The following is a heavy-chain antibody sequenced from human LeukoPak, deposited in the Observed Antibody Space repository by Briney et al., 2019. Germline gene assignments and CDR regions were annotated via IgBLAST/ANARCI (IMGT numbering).Heavy chain of an antibody. CDR2: IKQDGSEK. CDR1: GFIFSNYW. CDR3: VRDGDDY. Sequence: GGSLRLTCAAAGFIFSNYWMSWVRQTPGKGLEWVANIKQDGSEKYFVDSVKGRFTISRDNAKNSLYLQMNNLRVEDTAVYYCVRDGDDYWGQGTLVTVSS. D-gene: IGHD7-27*01. J-gene: IGHJ4*02. V-gene: IGHV3-7*01.